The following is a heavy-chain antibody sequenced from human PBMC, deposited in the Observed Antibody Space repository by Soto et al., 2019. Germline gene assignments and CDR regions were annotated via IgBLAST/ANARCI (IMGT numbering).Heavy chain of an antibody. CDR3: ARHRGYCSSTSCPIRWFDP. CDR2: IYYSGST. V-gene: IGHV4-39*01. J-gene: IGHJ5*02. CDR1: GGSISSSSYY. Sequence: KASETLSLTCTVSGGSISSSSYYWGWIRQPPGKGLEWIGSIYYSGSTYYNPSLKSRVTISVDTSKNQFSLKLSSVTAADTAVYYCARHRGYCSSTSCPIRWFDPWGQGTLVTVSS. D-gene: IGHD2-2*01.